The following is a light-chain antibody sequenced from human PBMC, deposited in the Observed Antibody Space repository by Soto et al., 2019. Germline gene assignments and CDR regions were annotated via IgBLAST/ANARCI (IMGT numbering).Light chain of an antibody. CDR2: EVS. CDR1: SSDVGGYNY. Sequence: QSALTQPASVSGSPGQSITISCTGTSSDVGGYNYVSWYQQHPGKAPKLMIYEVSNRPSGVSNRFSGSKSGNTASLTISGLQTGDEADYYCGSWDSSLSAYVFGTGTKVTVL. CDR3: GSWDSSLSAYV. J-gene: IGLJ1*01. V-gene: IGLV2-14*01.